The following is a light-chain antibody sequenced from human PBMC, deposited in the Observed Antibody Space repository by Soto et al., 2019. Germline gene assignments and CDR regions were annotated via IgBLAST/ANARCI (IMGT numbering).Light chain of an antibody. CDR3: QQYFDTRT. Sequence: DIVMXQXPEXLAVSLXEXXTIXCKXSXXXLYXSNNKDYLAWYQQKPGQPPKLLIHWASTRESGVPDRFSGSGSGTDFTLTISSLQAEDAAVYYCQQYFDTRTFGQGTKLEIK. V-gene: IGKV4-1*01. CDR1: XXXLYXSNNKDY. J-gene: IGKJ2*01. CDR2: WAS.